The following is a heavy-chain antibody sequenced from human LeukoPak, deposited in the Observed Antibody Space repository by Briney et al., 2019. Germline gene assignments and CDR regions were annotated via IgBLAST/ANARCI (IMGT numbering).Heavy chain of an antibody. Sequence: ASVKVSCKASGGTFSSYAISWVRQAPGQGLEWMGGIIPIFGTANCAQKFQGRVTITADESTSTAYMELSSLRSEDTAVYYCARDLSGGADYWGQGTLVTVSS. D-gene: IGHD3-16*01. V-gene: IGHV1-69*13. CDR1: GGTFSSYA. CDR3: ARDLSGGADY. J-gene: IGHJ4*02. CDR2: IIPIFGTA.